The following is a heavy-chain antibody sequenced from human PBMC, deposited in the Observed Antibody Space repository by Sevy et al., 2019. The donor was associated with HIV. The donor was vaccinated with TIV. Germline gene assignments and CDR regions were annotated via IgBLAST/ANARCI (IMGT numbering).Heavy chain of an antibody. CDR2: LSFGCGKI. D-gene: IGHD2-8*01. J-gene: IGHJ4*02. Sequence: GGSLRLSCAASGFTFSRYWMHWVRQAPGKGLMWVSTLSFGCGKINYADSVKGRFTISRDNSKSSVYLQMNNMRVEDTAVYYCAREGCTKPHDYWGQGTLVTVSS. CDR1: GFTFSRYW. CDR3: AREGCTKPHDY. V-gene: IGHV3-23*01.